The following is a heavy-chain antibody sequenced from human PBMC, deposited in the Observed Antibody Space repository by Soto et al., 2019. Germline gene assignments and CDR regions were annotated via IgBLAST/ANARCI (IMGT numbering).Heavy chain of an antibody. J-gene: IGHJ4*02. Sequence: GGSLRLSCAASGFTFSNAWMSWVRQAPGKGLEWVGRIKSKPDGGTTDYAAPVKGRFTISRDDSKNTLYLQMNSLNTEDTAVYYCTTVEYFWSGYYEVPPDCGQGTLVTVSS. CDR3: TTVEYFWSGYYEVPPD. CDR2: IKSKPDGGTT. V-gene: IGHV3-15*01. CDR1: GFTFSNAW. D-gene: IGHD3-3*01.